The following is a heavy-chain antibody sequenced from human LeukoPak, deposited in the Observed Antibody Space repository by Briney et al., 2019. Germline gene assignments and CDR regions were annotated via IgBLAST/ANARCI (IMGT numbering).Heavy chain of an antibody. J-gene: IGHJ5*02. V-gene: IGHV5-51*01. D-gene: IGHD3-10*01. CDR2: IYPGDSDT. Sequence: GESLKIFCKGSGYSFTSYWIGWARQMPGKGLEWMGIIYPGDSDTRYSPSFQGQVTISADKSISTAYLQWSSLKASDTAMYYCARCGSGSYYSHNWFDPWGQGTLVTVSS. CDR1: GYSFTSYW. CDR3: ARCGSGSYYSHNWFDP.